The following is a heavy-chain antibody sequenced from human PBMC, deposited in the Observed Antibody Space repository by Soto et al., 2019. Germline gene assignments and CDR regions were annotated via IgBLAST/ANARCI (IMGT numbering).Heavy chain of an antibody. CDR3: AKDPEVVVTAPDY. J-gene: IGHJ4*02. Sequence: PGGSLRLSCAASGFTFSSYAMNWVRQAPGKGLEWVSAISGSGGSTYYVDSVKGRFTISRDNSRNTLYLQMNSLRAEDTAVYCCAKDPEVVVTAPDYWGQGTLVTVSS. V-gene: IGHV3-23*01. CDR2: ISGSGGST. CDR1: GFTFSSYA. D-gene: IGHD2-21*02.